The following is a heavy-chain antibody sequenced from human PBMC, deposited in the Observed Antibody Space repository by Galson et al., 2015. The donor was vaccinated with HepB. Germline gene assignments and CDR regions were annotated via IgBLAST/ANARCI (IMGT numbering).Heavy chain of an antibody. D-gene: IGHD6-6*01. Sequence: SLRLSCAASGFTFSSYAMHWVRQAPGKGLEWVAVISYDGSNKYYADSVKGRFTISRDNSKNTLYLQMNSLRAEDTAVYYCARESNIAARAGSFDYWGQGTLVTVSS. V-gene: IGHV3-30*04. J-gene: IGHJ4*02. CDR3: ARESNIAARAGSFDY. CDR1: GFTFSSYA. CDR2: ISYDGSNK.